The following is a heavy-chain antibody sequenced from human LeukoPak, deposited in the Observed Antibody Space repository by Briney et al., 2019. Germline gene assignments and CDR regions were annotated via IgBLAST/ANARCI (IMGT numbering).Heavy chain of an antibody. J-gene: IGHJ4*02. V-gene: IGHV3-23*01. D-gene: IGHD4-17*01. CDR1: GFTFSNYA. CDR2: ISGTGTST. Sequence: GGSLRLSCAASGFTFSNYAMAWVRQAPGKGLEWVSSISGTGTSTYHADSVKGRFTISRDNAKNSLYLQMNSLRAEDTAVYFCARDDYGDPTRETFDSWGQGTLVTVSS. CDR3: ARDDYGDPTRETFDS.